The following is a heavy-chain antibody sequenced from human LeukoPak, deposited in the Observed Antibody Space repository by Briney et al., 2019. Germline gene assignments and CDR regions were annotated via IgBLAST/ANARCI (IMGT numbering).Heavy chain of an antibody. Sequence: ASVKVSCKASGYTFTSYDINWVRQATGQGLEWMGWINAGNGNTKYSQEFQGRVTITRDTSASTAYMELSSLRSEDMAVYYCARSSGWYDWDFDYWGQGTLVTVSS. CDR2: INAGNGNT. D-gene: IGHD6-19*01. V-gene: IGHV1-3*03. CDR3: ARSSGWYDWDFDY. CDR1: GYTFTSYD. J-gene: IGHJ4*02.